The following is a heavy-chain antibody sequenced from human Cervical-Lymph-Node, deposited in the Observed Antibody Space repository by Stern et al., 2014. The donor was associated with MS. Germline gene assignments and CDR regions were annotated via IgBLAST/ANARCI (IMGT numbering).Heavy chain of an antibody. V-gene: IGHV1-46*03. D-gene: IGHD6-19*01. Sequence: QMQLVQSGAEVKKPGASVKVSCKASGYTFTSYYMHWVRPAPGQGLEWMGILNPSGGSTSYAQKFQGRVTMTRDTSTSTVYMELSSLRSEDTAVYYCARARSLYSSGXXXXXWGQXTLVTVSS. CDR3: ARARSLYSSGXXXXX. CDR2: LNPSGGST. CDR1: GYTFTSYY. J-gene: IGHJ4*02.